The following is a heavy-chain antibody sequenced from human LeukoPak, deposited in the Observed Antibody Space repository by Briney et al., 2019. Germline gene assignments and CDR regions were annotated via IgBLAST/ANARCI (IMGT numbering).Heavy chain of an antibody. CDR2: INPDGSAK. J-gene: IGHJ4*02. CDR3: ARLFGTVTTYDY. V-gene: IGHV3-7*01. CDR1: GFIFSTCW. D-gene: IGHD4-17*01. Sequence: PGGSLRLSCAASGFIFSTCWMSWVRQAPGKGLEWVASINPDGSAKYYVDSVKGRFTISRDNAENSLYLQVSSLRAEDTAVYYCARLFGTVTTYDYWGQGTLVAVSS.